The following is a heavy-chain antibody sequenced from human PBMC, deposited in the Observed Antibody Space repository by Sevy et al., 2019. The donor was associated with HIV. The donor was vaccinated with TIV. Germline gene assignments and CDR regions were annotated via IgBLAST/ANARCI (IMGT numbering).Heavy chain of an antibody. V-gene: IGHV3-21*01. D-gene: IGHD2-2*02. CDR1: GFTFSNAW. Sequence: GGSLRLSCAASGFTFSNAWMSWVRQAPGKGLEWVSSISGISNYIYYADSMKGRFTVSRDNARNSLYLQMNSLRAEDTAVYYCARNNCSITNCYMGDVFDIWGQGTMVTVSS. CDR2: ISGISNYI. J-gene: IGHJ3*02. CDR3: ARNNCSITNCYMGDVFDI.